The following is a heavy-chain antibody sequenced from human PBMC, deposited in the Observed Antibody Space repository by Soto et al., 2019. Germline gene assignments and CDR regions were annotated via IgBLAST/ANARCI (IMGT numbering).Heavy chain of an antibody. V-gene: IGHV1-18*01. Sequence: SCPASGYTFTRYGISGVRQRPGQGLEWMGRISAYNGNTNYAQKLQGRVTMTTDTSTSTAYMELRSLRSDDTAVYYFARDLAMITFGGVIVTRAPGDYWGQGTLVTVSS. CDR3: ARDLAMITFGGVIVTRAPGDY. CDR2: ISAYNGNT. CDR1: GYTFTRYG. J-gene: IGHJ4*02. D-gene: IGHD3-16*02.